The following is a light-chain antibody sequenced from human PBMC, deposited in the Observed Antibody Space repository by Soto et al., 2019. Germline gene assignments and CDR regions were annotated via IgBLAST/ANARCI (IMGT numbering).Light chain of an antibody. Sequence: QSVLTQPPSVSGAPGQRVTISCTGSSSNIGAGYDVHWYQQLPGTAPKLLIYGNSNRPSGVPDRFSGSKSGTSASLAITGLQAEDEADYYCAAWDEILNGDVFVTGNKVTVL. J-gene: IGLJ1*01. CDR3: AAWDEILNGDV. V-gene: IGLV1-40*01. CDR2: GNS. CDR1: SSNIGAGYD.